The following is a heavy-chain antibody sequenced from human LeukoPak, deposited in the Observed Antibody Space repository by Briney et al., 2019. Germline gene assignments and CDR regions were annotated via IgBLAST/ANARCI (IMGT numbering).Heavy chain of an antibody. V-gene: IGHV4-34*01. J-gene: IGHJ4*02. Sequence: SETLSLTCAVYGGSFSGYYWSWIRQPPGKGLEWIGEINHSGSTNYNPSLKSRVTISVDTSKNQFSLKLSSVTAADTAVYYCASEGYRSGGSCYSAYWGQGTLVTVSS. D-gene: IGHD2-15*01. CDR1: GGSFSGYY. CDR3: ASEGYRSGGSCYSAY. CDR2: INHSGST.